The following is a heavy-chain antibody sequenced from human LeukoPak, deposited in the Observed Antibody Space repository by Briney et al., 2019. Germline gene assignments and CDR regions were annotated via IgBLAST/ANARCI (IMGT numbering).Heavy chain of an antibody. J-gene: IGHJ6*03. V-gene: IGHV4-59*12. CDR1: GGSISSYY. CDR3: ARDGRIAARPLYYYMDV. CDR2: IYYSGST. Sequence: SETLSLTCTVSGGSISSYYWSWIRQPPGKGLEWIGYIYYSGSTNYNPSLKSRVTISVDTSKNQFSLKLSSVTAADTAVYYCARDGRIAARPLYYYMDVWGKGTTVTVSS. D-gene: IGHD6-6*01.